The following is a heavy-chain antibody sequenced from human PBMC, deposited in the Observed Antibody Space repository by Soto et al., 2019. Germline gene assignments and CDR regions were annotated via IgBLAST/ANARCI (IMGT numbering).Heavy chain of an antibody. J-gene: IGHJ3*02. CDR2: ISSSSSYI. D-gene: IGHD3-3*01. V-gene: IGHV3-21*01. Sequence: GGSLRLSCAASGFTFSSYSMNWVRQAPGKGLEWVSSISSSSSYIYYADSVKGRFTISRDNAKNSLYLQMNSLRAEDTAVYYCARDPSPIYYDFWSGSPRAFDIWGQGTMVTVSS. CDR1: GFTFSSYS. CDR3: ARDPSPIYYDFWSGSPRAFDI.